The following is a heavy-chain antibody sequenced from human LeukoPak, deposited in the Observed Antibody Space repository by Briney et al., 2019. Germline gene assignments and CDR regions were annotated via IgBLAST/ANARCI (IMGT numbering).Heavy chain of an antibody. Sequence: PGGSLRLSCAASGFTFSSYSMNWVRQAPGKGLEWVSSISSSSSYIYYADSVKGRFTISRDNAKNSLYLQMNSLRAEDTAVYYCARDNRAITFGGVIVRRPGYFDYWGQGTLVTVSS. V-gene: IGHV3-21*01. CDR3: ARDNRAITFGGVIVRRPGYFDY. CDR2: ISSSSSYI. CDR1: GFTFSSYS. J-gene: IGHJ4*02. D-gene: IGHD3-16*02.